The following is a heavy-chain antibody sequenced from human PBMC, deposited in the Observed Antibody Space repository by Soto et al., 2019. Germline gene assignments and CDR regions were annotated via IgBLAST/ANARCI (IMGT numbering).Heavy chain of an antibody. V-gene: IGHV4-34*01. J-gene: IGHJ6*03. CDR3: ARVTVRTNYYYYYMDV. CDR2: ITHSGNT. CDR1: GGSFSGYY. Sequence: SETLSLTCAVYGGSFSGYYWSWIRQPPGKGLEWIGEITHSGNTNYNPSLKSRVTISVDTSKNQLSLKLSSVTAADTAVYYCARVTVRTNYYYYYMDVWGKGTTVTVSS. D-gene: IGHD3-10*01.